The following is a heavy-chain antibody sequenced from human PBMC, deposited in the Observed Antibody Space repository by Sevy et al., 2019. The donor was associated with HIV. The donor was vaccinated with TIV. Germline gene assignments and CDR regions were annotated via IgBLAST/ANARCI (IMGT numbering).Heavy chain of an antibody. CDR2: IYYSGST. CDR3: ARGPIDGSGWEIDY. V-gene: IGHV4-31*03. J-gene: IGHJ4*02. D-gene: IGHD6-19*01. Sequence: SETLSLTYSVSGGSISSGGYYWSWIRQHPGKGLEWIGYIYYSGSTYYNPSLKSRVTISVDTSKNQFSLKLSSVTAADTAVYYCARGPIDGSGWEIDYWGQGTLVTVSS. CDR1: GGSISSGGYY.